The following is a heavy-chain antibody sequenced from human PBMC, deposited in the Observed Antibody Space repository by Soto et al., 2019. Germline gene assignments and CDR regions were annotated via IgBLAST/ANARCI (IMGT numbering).Heavy chain of an antibody. CDR2: IYSGGST. J-gene: IGHJ4*02. V-gene: IGHV3-53*01. D-gene: IGHD6-19*01. CDR3: TRDPLPLAVAGASH. CDR1: GFTVSSSNY. Sequence: GGSLRLSCAASGFTVSSSNYMSWVRQAPGKGLEWVSVIYSGGSTDYADSVKGRFTISRDNSKNTLYLQMNSLRAEDTAVYYCTRDPLPLAVAGASHWSQGTLVTVSS.